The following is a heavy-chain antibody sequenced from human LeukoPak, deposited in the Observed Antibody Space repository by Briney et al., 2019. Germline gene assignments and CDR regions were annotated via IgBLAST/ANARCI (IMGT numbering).Heavy chain of an antibody. Sequence: SETLSLTCTVSGGSISSYYWSWIRQPPGKGLEWIGYIYYSGSTNYNPSLKSRVTISVDTSKNQFSLKLSSVTAADTAVYYCARESLPSSSLFDYWGQGTLVTVSS. D-gene: IGHD6-13*01. CDR1: GGSISSYY. CDR2: IYYSGST. CDR3: ARESLPSSSLFDY. V-gene: IGHV4-59*01. J-gene: IGHJ4*02.